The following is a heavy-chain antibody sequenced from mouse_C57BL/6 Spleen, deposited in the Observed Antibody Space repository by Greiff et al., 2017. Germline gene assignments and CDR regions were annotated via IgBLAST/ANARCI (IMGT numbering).Heavy chain of an antibody. CDR2: IDPSDSYT. D-gene: IGHD1-1*01. CDR1: GYTFTSYW. J-gene: IGHJ2*01. Sequence: QVQLKQPGAELVRPGTSVKLSCKASGYTFTSYWMHWVKQRPGQGLEWIGVIDPSDSYTNYNQKFKGKATLTVDTSSSTAYMQLSSLTSEDSAVYYCAREGTTVVATGGYFDYWGQGTTLTVSS. V-gene: IGHV1-59*01. CDR3: AREGTTVVATGGYFDY.